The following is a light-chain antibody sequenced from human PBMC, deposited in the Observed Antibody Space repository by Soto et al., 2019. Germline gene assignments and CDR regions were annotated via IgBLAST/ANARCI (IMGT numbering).Light chain of an antibody. J-gene: IGKJ1*01. Sequence: EIVLTQSPGTLSLSPGERGTLPFRARQGVCKRHLARYQQKPGQAPRLLIYGASSRATGIPDRFSGSGSGTDFTLTISRLEPEDFAVYYCQHYGSSRWTFGQGTKVEIK. CDR3: QHYGSSRWT. V-gene: IGKV3-20*01. CDR2: GAS. CDR1: QGVCKRH.